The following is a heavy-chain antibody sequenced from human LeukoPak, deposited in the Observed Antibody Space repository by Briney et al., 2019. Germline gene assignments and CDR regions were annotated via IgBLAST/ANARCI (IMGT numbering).Heavy chain of an antibody. CDR1: GYSISSGYY. Sequence: SETLSLTCAVSGYSISSGYYWGWIRQPPGKGLEWIGSIYHSGSTYYNPSLKSRVTISVETSKNQFSLKLSSVTAADTAVYYCAREMTTVTTTIDYWGQGTLVTVSS. J-gene: IGHJ4*02. D-gene: IGHD4-17*01. CDR2: IYHSGST. CDR3: AREMTTVTTTIDY. V-gene: IGHV4-38-2*01.